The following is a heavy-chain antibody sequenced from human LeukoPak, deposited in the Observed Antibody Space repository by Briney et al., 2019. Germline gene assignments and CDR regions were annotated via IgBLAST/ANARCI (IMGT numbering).Heavy chain of an antibody. J-gene: IGHJ6*02. V-gene: IGHV1-46*01. Sequence: ASVNVSCKASGYTFTSYYMHWVRQAPGQGLEWMGIINPSGGSTSYAQKFQGRVTMTRDTSTSTVYMELSSLRSEDTAVYYCARDGEYIVVVTAIPGYYYGMDVWGQGTTVTVSS. D-gene: IGHD2-21*02. CDR1: GYTFTSYY. CDR3: ARDGEYIVVVTAIPGYYYGMDV. CDR2: INPSGGST.